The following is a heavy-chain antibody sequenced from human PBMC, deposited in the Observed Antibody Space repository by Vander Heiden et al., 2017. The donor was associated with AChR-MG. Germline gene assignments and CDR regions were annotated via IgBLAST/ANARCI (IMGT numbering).Heavy chain of an antibody. Sequence: EVQLVESGGGLVQPGGSPRLSRAASGFTFSSYEMNWVCQAPGKGLEWVANVNKDGSEKYYVDSVKGRFTISRENTKNSLNLQMSSLRAEDTAVYYCARDAGTFWGQGALVTVSS. J-gene: IGHJ4*02. CDR1: GFTFSSYE. V-gene: IGHV3-7*01. CDR3: ARDAGTF. D-gene: IGHD1-1*01. CDR2: VNKDGSEK.